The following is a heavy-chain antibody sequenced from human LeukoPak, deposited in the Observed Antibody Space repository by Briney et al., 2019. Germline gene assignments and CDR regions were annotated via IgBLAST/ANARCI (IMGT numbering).Heavy chain of an antibody. V-gene: IGHV3-7*03. CDR3: AKGPRASRGRQLTDY. CDR2: IKQDGSEK. D-gene: IGHD6-13*01. Sequence: GGSLRLSCAASGFTFSSYWMSWVRQAPGKGLEWVANIKQDGSEKYYVDSVKGRFTISRDNAKNSLYLQMNSLRAEDTAVYYCAKGPRASRGRQLTDYWGQGTLVTVSS. J-gene: IGHJ4*02. CDR1: GFTFSSYW.